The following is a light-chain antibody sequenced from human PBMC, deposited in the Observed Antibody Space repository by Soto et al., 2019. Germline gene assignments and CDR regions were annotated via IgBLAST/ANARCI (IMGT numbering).Light chain of an antibody. CDR3: QQYNNWPPVT. V-gene: IGKV3-15*01. CDR2: GAS. J-gene: IGKJ3*01. CDR1: QSFNRSY. Sequence: ELVLTQSPGTLSLSPGERATLSCRASQSFNRSYFAWYQQKPGQAPRLLIYGASTRATGIPARFSGSGSGTEFTLTISSLQSEDFAVYYCQQYNNWPPVTFGPGTKVDIK.